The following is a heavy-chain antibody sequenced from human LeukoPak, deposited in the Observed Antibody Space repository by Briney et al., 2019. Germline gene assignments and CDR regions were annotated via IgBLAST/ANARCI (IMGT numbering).Heavy chain of an antibody. J-gene: IGHJ3*02. Sequence: PSETLSLTCAVSGYSISSGYYWGWIRQPPGKGLEWIGSIYHSGSTYYNPSLKSRVTISVDTSKYQFSLKLSSVTAADTAVYYCARGLITIVVAKEGAFDIWGQGTMVTVSS. CDR2: IYHSGST. CDR3: ARGLITIVVAKEGAFDI. D-gene: IGHD3-22*01. V-gene: IGHV4-38-2*01. CDR1: GYSISSGYY.